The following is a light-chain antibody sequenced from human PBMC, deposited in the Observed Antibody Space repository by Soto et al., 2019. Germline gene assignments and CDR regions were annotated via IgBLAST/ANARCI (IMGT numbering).Light chain of an antibody. CDR3: QTWGTGVI. J-gene: IGLJ2*01. V-gene: IGLV4-69*01. CDR1: SGHSSYA. CDR2: LKSDGSH. Sequence: QSVLTQSPSASASLGASVKLTCTLSSGHSSYAIAWHQQQPEKGPRYLMKLKSDGSHSKGDVIPDRFSGSSSGAERYLTISSLQSEDEADYYCQTWGTGVIFGGGTKVTVL.